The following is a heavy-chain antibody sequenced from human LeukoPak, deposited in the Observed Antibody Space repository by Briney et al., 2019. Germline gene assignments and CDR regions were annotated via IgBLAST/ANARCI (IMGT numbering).Heavy chain of an antibody. Sequence: PGGSLRLSCAASGFTFSSCAMSWVPQAPGKGLEWVSAISAGGGSTYYADSVKGRFTISRDNSKNTLYLQMNSLRAEDTAVYYCARGHYYDSSGARPLDYWGQGTLVTVSS. CDR3: ARGHYYDSSGARPLDY. V-gene: IGHV3-23*01. CDR1: GFTFSSCA. J-gene: IGHJ4*02. D-gene: IGHD3-22*01. CDR2: ISAGGGST.